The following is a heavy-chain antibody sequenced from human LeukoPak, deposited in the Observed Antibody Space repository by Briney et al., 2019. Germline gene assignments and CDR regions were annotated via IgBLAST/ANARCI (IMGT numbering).Heavy chain of an antibody. D-gene: IGHD3-9*01. CDR1: GFTFRNYS. V-gene: IGHV3-23*01. CDR2: ISGRDDST. J-gene: IGHJ2*01. CDR3: AKANFAWGYWYFDL. Sequence: GGSLRLSCAAPGFTFRNYSMSWVRQAPGKGLEWVSGISGRDDSTYFADSVKGRFFISRDTSKNTVHLQMNSLRLEDTALYYCAKANFAWGYWYFDLWGRGTLVTVSS.